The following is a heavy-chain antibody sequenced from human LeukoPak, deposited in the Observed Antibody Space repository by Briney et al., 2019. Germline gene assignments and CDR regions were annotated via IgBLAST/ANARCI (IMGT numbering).Heavy chain of an antibody. CDR1: GYTFTGYY. V-gene: IGHV1-2*06. CDR2: INPNSGGT. CDR3: ARADCTNGVCKNWFDP. D-gene: IGHD2-8*01. Sequence: EASVKVSCEASGYTFTGYYMHWVRQAPGQGLEWMGRINPNSGGTNYAQKFQGRVTMTRDTSISTAYMELSRLRSDDTAVYYCARADCTNGVCKNWFDPWGQGTLVTVSS. J-gene: IGHJ5*02.